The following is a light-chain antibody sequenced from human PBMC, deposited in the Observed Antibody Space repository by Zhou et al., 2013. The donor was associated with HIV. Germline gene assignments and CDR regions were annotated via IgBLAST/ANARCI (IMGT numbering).Light chain of an antibody. J-gene: IGKJ5*01. CDR2: GAS. V-gene: IGKV3-20*01. Sequence: EVVMTQSPATLSVSPGERATLSCRASQSVSSGLAWYQQKPGQAPRLLIYGASSRATGIPDRFSGSGSGTDFTLTISRLEPEDFAVYYCQQYGSSPRITFGQGTRLEIK. CDR1: QSVSSG. CDR3: QQYGSSPRIT.